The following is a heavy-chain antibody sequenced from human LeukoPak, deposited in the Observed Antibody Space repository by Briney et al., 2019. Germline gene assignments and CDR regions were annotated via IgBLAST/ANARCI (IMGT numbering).Heavy chain of an antibody. V-gene: IGHV4-34*01. CDR3: ARRYRRLWRPVNTFDI. J-gene: IGHJ3*02. CDR1: GGSFSGYY. D-gene: IGHD5-18*01. CDR2: INHSGST. Sequence: PSETLSLTCAVYGGSFSGYYWSWIRQPPGKGLEWIGEINHSGSTNYNPSLKSRVTISVDTSKNQFSLKLSSVTAADTAVYYCARRYRRLWRPVNTFDIWGQGTMVTVSS.